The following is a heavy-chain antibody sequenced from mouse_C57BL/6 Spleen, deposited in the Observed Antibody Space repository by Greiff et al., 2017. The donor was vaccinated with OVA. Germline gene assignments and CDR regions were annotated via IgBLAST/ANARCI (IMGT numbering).Heavy chain of an antibody. CDR3: ARWAAQALDY. J-gene: IGHJ2*01. CDR1: GYTFTDYN. V-gene: IGHV1-18*01. Sequence: VHVKQSGPELVKPGASVKIPCKASGYTFTDYNMDWVKQSHGKSLEWIGDINPNNGGTIYNQKFKGKATLTVDKSSSTAYMELRSLTSEDTAVYYCARWAAQALDYWGQGTTLTVSS. D-gene: IGHD3-2*02. CDR2: INPNNGGT.